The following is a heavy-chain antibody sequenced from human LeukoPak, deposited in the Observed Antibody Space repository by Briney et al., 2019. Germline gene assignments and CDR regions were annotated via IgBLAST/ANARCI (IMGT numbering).Heavy chain of an antibody. V-gene: IGHV3-33*06. J-gene: IGHJ4*02. CDR3: AKGAFWTGYSEYFDP. D-gene: IGHD3/OR15-3a*01. CDR1: GFTFSDYA. CDR2: IWNDGIKK. Sequence: GRSLRLSCSASGFTFSDYAMHWVRQAPGKGLEWAALIWNDGIKKYYAESVKGRFTISRDNSKNTLYLQMDSLRVEDTAVYYCAKGAFWTGYSEYFDPWGQGILVTVSS.